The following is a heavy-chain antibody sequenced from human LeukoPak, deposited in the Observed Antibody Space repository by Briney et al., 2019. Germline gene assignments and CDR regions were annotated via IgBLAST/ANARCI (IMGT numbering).Heavy chain of an antibody. CDR1: GFSFTSHG. CDR2: IWYDGTNK. CDR3: ARVSESGNSDY. Sequence: GGSLRLSCAASGFSFTSHGMHWVRQAPGKGLEWVAVIWYDGTNKYYADSVKGRFTISRDTSNNMLYLQMNSLRVEDTAVYYCARVSESGNSDYWGQGTLVTVSS. J-gene: IGHJ4*02. D-gene: IGHD4-23*01. V-gene: IGHV3-33*01.